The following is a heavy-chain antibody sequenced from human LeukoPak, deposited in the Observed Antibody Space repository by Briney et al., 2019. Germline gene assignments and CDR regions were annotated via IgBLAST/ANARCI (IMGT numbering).Heavy chain of an antibody. D-gene: IGHD6-13*01. J-gene: IGHJ5*02. V-gene: IGHV3-23*01. CDR1: GFTFSIYA. CDR2: ISGSGGST. CDR3: AKDRSIAAAGTLGWFDP. Sequence: SGGSLRLSCAASGFTFSIYAMSWVRQAPGKGLEWVSAISGSGGSTYYADSVKGRFTISRDNSKNTLYLQMNSLRAEDTAVYYCAKDRSIAAAGTLGWFDPWGQGTLVTVSS.